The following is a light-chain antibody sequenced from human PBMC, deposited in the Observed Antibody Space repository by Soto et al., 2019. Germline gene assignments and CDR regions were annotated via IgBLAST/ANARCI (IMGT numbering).Light chain of an antibody. CDR2: AAS. Sequence: DIQMTQSPSSLSASLGDRATITCRASQIVSNYLAWYQQKPGKVPKLLIYAASTLQSGVPSRFSGSGSGTDFTLTISSLQPEDVATYYCQKYNSAPRTFGRGTKVEIK. V-gene: IGKV1-27*01. J-gene: IGKJ4*02. CDR3: QKYNSAPRT. CDR1: QIVSNY.